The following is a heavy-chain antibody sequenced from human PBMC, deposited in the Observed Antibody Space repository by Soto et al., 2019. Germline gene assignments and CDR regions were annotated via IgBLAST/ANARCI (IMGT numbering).Heavy chain of an antibody. D-gene: IGHD5-12*01. V-gene: IGHV3-23*01. CDR2: TSGSGGSA. CDR3: VRQDNAWYSSGSFEV. CDR1: RFTFGYYD. Sequence: PELSLMRSGAPCRFTFGYYDMKCAHRTTGKGLEWVSVTSGSGGSASYADSVQGRFTISRDNSKNTLFLQMNSLRAEDTAIYYCVRQDNAWYSSGSFEVWGRGTV. J-gene: IGHJ3*01.